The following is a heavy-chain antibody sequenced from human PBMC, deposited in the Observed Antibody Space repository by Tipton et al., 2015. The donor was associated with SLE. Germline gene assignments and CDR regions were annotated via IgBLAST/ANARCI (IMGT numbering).Heavy chain of an antibody. CDR3: ARGDGSPDPFYFDY. J-gene: IGHJ4*02. Sequence: LSCAVYGGSFSGYYWSWIRQPPGKGLEWIGEINHSGSTNYNPSLKSRVTISVDTSKNQFSLKLSSVTAADTAVYYCARGDGSPDPFYFDYWGQGILVTVSS. CDR2: INHSGST. CDR1: GGSFSGYY. V-gene: IGHV4-34*01. D-gene: IGHD3-22*01.